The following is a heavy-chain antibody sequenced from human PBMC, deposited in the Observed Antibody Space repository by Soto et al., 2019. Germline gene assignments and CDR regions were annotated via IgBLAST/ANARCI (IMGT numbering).Heavy chain of an antibody. D-gene: IGHD1-1*01. CDR3: ARGRYGDY. J-gene: IGHJ4*02. V-gene: IGHV1-18*01. Sequence: QVHLVQSGAEVKKPGASVKVSCQASGYAFTTYGITWVRQAPGQGLEWMGWISAHNGNTNYAQKLQGRVTVTRDTSRSTAYMELTSLRSDDTAVYDCARGRYGDYWGQGALVPVSS. CDR1: GYAFTTYG. CDR2: ISAHNGNT.